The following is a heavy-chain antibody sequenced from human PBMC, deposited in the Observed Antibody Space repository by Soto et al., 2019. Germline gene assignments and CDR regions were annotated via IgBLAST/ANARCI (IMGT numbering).Heavy chain of an antibody. CDR1: GYTFTSYG. V-gene: IGHV1-18*01. CDR2: ISAYNGDT. Sequence: QVQLVQSGPEVKKPGASVKVSCKASGYTFTSYGFSWVRQAPGQGLEWMGWISAYNGDTNYPQKFQARVTMTTDTSTSTAYLDLGSLRSDDTAVYYCARSSGTYPPSRYYYGLDVWGQGTTVTVSS. D-gene: IGHD1-26*01. J-gene: IGHJ6*02. CDR3: ARSSGTYPPSRYYYGLDV.